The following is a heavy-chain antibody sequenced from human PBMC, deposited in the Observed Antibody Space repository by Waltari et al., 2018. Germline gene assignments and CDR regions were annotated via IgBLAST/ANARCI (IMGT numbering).Heavy chain of an antibody. J-gene: IGHJ4*02. CDR3: ATAPDAFQIIN. CDR2: INPYSGGT. CDR1: GYTFTGYY. D-gene: IGHD2-2*01. Sequence: QVQPVQSGAEVKKPGASVKVSCKTSGYTFTGYYMYWVRQAPGQGLEWMGWINPYSGGTAYAQKFQGRVTLTRDTSISTAYMELNRLISDDSAMYYCATAPDAFQIINWGQGTLVTVSS. V-gene: IGHV1-2*02.